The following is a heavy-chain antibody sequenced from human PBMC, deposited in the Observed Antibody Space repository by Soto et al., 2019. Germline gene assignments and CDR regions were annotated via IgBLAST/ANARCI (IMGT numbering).Heavy chain of an antibody. CDR1: GFTFRSYG. CDR2: SSATGSGT. Sequence: VQLLESGGGLVQPGGSLRLSCAASGFTFRSYGMTWVRQAPGKGLEWVSFSSATGSGTYYADSVKGRFTISRDNSKNTLYLQMTSLRADDTAVYYCAKDRRAGGNYGFYSDFWGQGALVIVSS. V-gene: IGHV3-23*01. CDR3: AKDRRAGGNYGFYSDF. D-gene: IGHD1-7*01. J-gene: IGHJ4*02.